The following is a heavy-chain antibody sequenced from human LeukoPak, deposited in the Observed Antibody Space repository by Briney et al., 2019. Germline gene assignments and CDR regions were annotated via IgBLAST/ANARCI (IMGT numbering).Heavy chain of an antibody. J-gene: IGHJ3*02. D-gene: IGHD2-2*01. V-gene: IGHV3-30-3*01. CDR3: ARSRVGRGYCSSTSCYHDAFDI. CDR1: GFTFSSYA. CDR2: ISHDGSNK. Sequence: GGSLRLSCAASGFTFSSYAMHWVRQAPGKGLEWVAVISHDGSNKYYADSVKGRFTISRDNSKNTLYLQMNSLRAEDTAVYYCARSRVGRGYCSSTSCYHDAFDIWGQGTMVTVSS.